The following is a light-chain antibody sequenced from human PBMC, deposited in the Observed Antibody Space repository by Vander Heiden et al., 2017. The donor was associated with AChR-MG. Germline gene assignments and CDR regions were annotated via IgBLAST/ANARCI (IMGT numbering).Light chain of an antibody. CDR3: QSYDSSLSGSV. J-gene: IGLJ2*01. Sequence: QSVLTQPPSVSGAPGQRVTISSSGGSSNIGAGYEVHGYQQLPGTAPKLLIYGNSNRPSGVPDRFSGSKSGTSASLAITGLQAEDEADYYCQSYDSSLSGSVFGGGTKLTVL. CDR2: GNS. CDR1: SSNIGAGYE. V-gene: IGLV1-40*01.